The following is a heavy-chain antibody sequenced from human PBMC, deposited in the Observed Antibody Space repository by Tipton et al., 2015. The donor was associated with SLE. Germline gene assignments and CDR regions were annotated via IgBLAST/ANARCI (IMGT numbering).Heavy chain of an antibody. V-gene: IGHV4-4*07. CDR2: IYTSGST. CDR3: ARQQWLGYFDY. Sequence: TLSLPCTVSGGSISSHYWSWIRQPPGKGLEWIGRIYTSGSTNYNPSLKSRVTMSVDTSKNQFSLKLSSVTAADTAVYYCARQQWLGYFDYWGQGTLVTVSS. J-gene: IGHJ4*02. D-gene: IGHD6-19*01. CDR1: GGSISSHY.